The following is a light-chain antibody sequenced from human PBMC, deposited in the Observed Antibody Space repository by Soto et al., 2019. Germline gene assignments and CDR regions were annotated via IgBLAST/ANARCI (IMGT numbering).Light chain of an antibody. CDR1: LGVSNW. CDR3: QQANSFPLT. V-gene: IGKV1-12*01. CDR2: AAS. Sequence: DIQITQSPSSVSASLGDRVTIACRASLGVSNWLAWYQQKPGKAPKLLIYAASGLESEVPSRFSGRGSGTDFTLTISGLQPEDFANYYCQQANSFPLTFGGGTKVDIK. J-gene: IGKJ4*01.